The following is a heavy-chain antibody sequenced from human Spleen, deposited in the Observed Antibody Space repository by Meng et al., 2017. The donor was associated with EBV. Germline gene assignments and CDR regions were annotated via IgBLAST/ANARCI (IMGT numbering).Heavy chain of an antibody. Sequence: QVQPVQSGAEGREPGASVKVSCKASGYSFTAYYVHWVRQAPGQGLEWMGRINPISGAAGSTQKFQGRLTLTRETYINTAYLELSGLTPDDTAVYYCARELDTTMVADLWGQGTLVTVSS. D-gene: IGHD5-18*01. CDR3: ARELDTTMVADL. CDR2: INPISGAA. V-gene: IGHV1-2*06. CDR1: GYSFTAYY. J-gene: IGHJ5*02.